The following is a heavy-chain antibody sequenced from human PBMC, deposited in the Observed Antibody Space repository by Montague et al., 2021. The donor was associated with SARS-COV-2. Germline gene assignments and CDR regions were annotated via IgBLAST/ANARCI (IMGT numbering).Heavy chain of an antibody. D-gene: IGHD6-19*01. Sequence: SETLSLTCTVSGGSISSYYWSWIRQPPGKGLEWIGYIYYSGSTNYNPSLKSRVTISVDTSKNQFSLRLSSVTAADAAVYYCARGSGWMGNAFDIWGQGTMVTVSS. CDR1: GGSISSYY. CDR3: ARGSGWMGNAFDI. V-gene: IGHV4-59*01. J-gene: IGHJ3*02. CDR2: IYYSGST.